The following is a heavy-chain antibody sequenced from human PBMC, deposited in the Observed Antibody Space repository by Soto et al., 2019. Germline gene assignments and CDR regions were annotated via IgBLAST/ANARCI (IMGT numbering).Heavy chain of an antibody. Sequence: GGSLRLSCAASGFTFSNAWMNWVRQAPGKGLEWVGRIKSKTDGGTTDYAAPVKGRFTISRDDSKNTLYLQMNSLKTEDTAVYYCTTDIAPVYRSQQYNWNYGGHDAFDIWGQGTMVTVSS. CDR3: TTDIAPVYRSQQYNWNYGGHDAFDI. V-gene: IGHV3-15*07. CDR2: IKSKTDGGTT. D-gene: IGHD1-7*01. CDR1: GFTFSNAW. J-gene: IGHJ3*02.